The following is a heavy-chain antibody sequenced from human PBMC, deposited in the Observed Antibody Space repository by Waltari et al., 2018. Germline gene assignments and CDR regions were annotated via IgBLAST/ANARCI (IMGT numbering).Heavy chain of an antibody. CDR3: ASGGVYPFDAFDI. J-gene: IGHJ3*02. Sequence: QVQLQQWGAGLLKPSETLSLTCAVYGGSFRGYYWSWIRQPPGKGLEWIGEINHSGSTNYNPSLKSRVTISVDTSKNQFSLKLSSVTAADTAVYYCASGGVYPFDAFDIWGQGTMVTVSS. D-gene: IGHD3-10*01. V-gene: IGHV4-34*01. CDR1: GGSFRGYY. CDR2: INHSGST.